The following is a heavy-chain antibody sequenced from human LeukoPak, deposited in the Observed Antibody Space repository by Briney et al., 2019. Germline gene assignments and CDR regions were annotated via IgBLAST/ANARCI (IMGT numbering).Heavy chain of an antibody. Sequence: PSETLSLTCAVYGGSFSGYYWSWIRQPPGKGLEWIGEINHSGSTNYNPSLKSRVTISVDTSKNQFSLKLSSVTAADTAVYYCARGRSGSGSYRSYYYHGMDVWGQGTTVTVSS. CDR1: GGSFSGYY. J-gene: IGHJ6*02. V-gene: IGHV4-34*01. CDR3: ARGRSGSGSYRSYYYHGMDV. CDR2: INHSGST. D-gene: IGHD3-10*01.